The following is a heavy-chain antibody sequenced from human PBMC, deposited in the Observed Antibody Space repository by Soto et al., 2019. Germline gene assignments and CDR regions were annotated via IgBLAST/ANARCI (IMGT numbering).Heavy chain of an antibody. CDR3: VRVLGPHGQWLGFFDY. D-gene: IGHD6-19*01. Sequence: SETLSLTCTVSGDSVSRADSYWSWIRQPPGKGLEWIGYICCSGSTEYNPSLRGRVTISRDNAKNSLYLQMNSLRVADTAIYYCVRVLGPHGQWLGFFDYWGQGALVTVSS. CDR1: GDSVSRADSY. V-gene: IGHV4-61*08. CDR2: ICCSGST. J-gene: IGHJ4*02.